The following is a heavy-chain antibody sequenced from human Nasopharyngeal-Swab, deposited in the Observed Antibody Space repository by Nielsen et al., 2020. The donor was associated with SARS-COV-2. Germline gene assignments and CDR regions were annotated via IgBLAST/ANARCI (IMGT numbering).Heavy chain of an antibody. CDR1: GYSFTSYW. V-gene: IGHV5-10-1*01. D-gene: IGHD6-13*01. J-gene: IGHJ4*02. CDR3: ARQTGIAAAEDY. Sequence: GGSLRLSCKGSGYSFTSYWISWVRQMPGKGLEWMGRIDPSDSYTNYSPSFQGHVTISADKSISTAYLQWSSLKASDTAMYYCARQTGIAAAEDYWGQGTLVTVSS. CDR2: IDPSDSYT.